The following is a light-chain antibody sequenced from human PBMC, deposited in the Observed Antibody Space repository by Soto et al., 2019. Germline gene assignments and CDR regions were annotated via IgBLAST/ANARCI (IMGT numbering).Light chain of an antibody. Sequence: EIVLTQSPATLSLSPGERATLSCRASQSVGTYLAWYQHNPGQAPRLLIYYASNWATSIPARFSGSGSGTDFTLTISSPEPEDFAVYYCQQRYNWTNTFGQGTKLEIK. CDR2: YAS. V-gene: IGKV3-11*01. J-gene: IGKJ2*01. CDR1: QSVGTY. CDR3: QQRYNWTNT.